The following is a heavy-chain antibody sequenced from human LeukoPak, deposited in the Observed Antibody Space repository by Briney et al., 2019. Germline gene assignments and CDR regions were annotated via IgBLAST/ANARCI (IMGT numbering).Heavy chain of an antibody. Sequence: PGGSLRLSCTASGFTFSGYWMNWVRQAPGKGLVWVSRIGSDGGSTTYADSVKGRFTISRDNAKNTLYLQMTILRAEDTAVYYCARGGSGNFYYWGQGTLVTVSS. CDR2: IGSDGGST. CDR3: ARGGSGNFYY. CDR1: GFTFSGYW. J-gene: IGHJ4*02. V-gene: IGHV3-74*03. D-gene: IGHD1-26*01.